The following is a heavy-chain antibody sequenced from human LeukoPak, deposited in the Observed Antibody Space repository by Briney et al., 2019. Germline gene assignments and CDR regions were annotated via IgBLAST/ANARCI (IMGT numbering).Heavy chain of an antibody. CDR2: IIPILGIA. CDR1: GGTFSSYA. V-gene: IGHV1-69*04. CDR3: ARGRGAARRVDWFDP. Sequence: SVKVSCKASGGTFSSYAISWVRQAPGQGLEWMGRIIPILGIANYAQKFQGRVTITADKSTSTAYMELSSLRSEDTAVYYCARGRGAARRVDWFDPWDQGTLVTVSS. D-gene: IGHD6-6*01. J-gene: IGHJ5*02.